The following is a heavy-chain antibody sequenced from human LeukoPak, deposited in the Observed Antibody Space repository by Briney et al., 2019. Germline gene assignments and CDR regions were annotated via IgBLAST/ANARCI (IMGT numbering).Heavy chain of an antibody. Sequence: ASVKVSCKASGGTFSSYAISWVRQAPGQGLEWMGGITPIFGTANYAQKFQGRVTITADESTSTAYMELSSLRSEDTAVYYCAIAWTTAASYYYGMDVWGKGTTVTVSS. CDR1: GGTFSSYA. CDR2: ITPIFGTA. J-gene: IGHJ6*04. D-gene: IGHD4-17*01. V-gene: IGHV1-69*13. CDR3: AIAWTTAASYYYGMDV.